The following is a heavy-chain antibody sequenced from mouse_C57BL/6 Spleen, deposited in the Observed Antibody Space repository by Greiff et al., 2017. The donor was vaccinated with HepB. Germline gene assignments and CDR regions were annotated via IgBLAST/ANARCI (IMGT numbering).Heavy chain of an antibody. Sequence: EVHLVESGGGLVKPGGSLKLSCAASGFTFSSYAMSWVRQTPEKRLEWVATISDGGSYTYYPDNVKGRFTISRDNAKNNLYLQMSHLKSEDTAMYYCARDEGYYDYDDAMDYWGQGTSVTVSS. CDR2: ISDGGSYT. J-gene: IGHJ4*01. V-gene: IGHV5-4*01. D-gene: IGHD2-4*01. CDR3: ARDEGYYDYDDAMDY. CDR1: GFTFSSYA.